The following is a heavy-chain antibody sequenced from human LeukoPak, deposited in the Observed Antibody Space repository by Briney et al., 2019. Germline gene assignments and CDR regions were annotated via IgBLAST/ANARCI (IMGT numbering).Heavy chain of an antibody. CDR1: GFAFSNYA. CDR2: ISYDGSNK. D-gene: IGHD4-17*01. CDR3: ACMTTVTTDGGDYYGMDV. V-gene: IGHV3-30*04. Sequence: PGGSLRLSCAASGFAFSNYAMAWVRQAPGKGLEWVAVISYDGSNKYYADSVKGRFTISRDNSKNTLYLQMNSLRAEDTAVYYCACMTTVTTDGGDYYGMDVWGQGTTVTVSS. J-gene: IGHJ6*02.